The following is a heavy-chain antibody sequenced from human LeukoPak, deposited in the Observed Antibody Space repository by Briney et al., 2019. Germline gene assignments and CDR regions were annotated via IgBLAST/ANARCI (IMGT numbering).Heavy chain of an antibody. CDR3: ARDGGYNSKSNWFDP. D-gene: IGHD5-24*01. V-gene: IGHV1-2*02. J-gene: IGHJ5*02. Sequence: ASVKVSCKASGYTFTGYYMHWVRQAPGQGLEWMGWINPNSGGTNYAQKFQGRVTMTRDTSISTAYMELSSLRSEDTAVYYCARDGGYNSKSNWFDPWGQGTLVTVSS. CDR2: INPNSGGT. CDR1: GYTFTGYY.